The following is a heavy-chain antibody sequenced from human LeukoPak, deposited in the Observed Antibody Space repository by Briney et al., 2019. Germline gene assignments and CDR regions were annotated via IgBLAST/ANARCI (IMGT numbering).Heavy chain of an antibody. CDR2: IYYSGST. D-gene: IGHD6-19*01. V-gene: IGHV4-61*03. Sequence: PSETLSLTCTVSGGSVSSGSYYWSWIRQPPGKGLEWIGYIYYSGSTNYNPSLKSRVTISVDTSKNHFSLKLSSVTAADTAVYFCARYLDSGWANDFDYWGQGILVTVSS. CDR1: GGSVSSGSYY. J-gene: IGHJ4*02. CDR3: ARYLDSGWANDFDY.